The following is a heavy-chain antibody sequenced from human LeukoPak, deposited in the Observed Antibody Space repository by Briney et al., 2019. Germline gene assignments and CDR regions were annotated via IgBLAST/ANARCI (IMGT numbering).Heavy chain of an antibody. CDR1: GGSISSSSYY. CDR3: ARVDGDGYNIPDY. Sequence: SETLSLTCTVSGGSISSSSYYWGWIRQPPGKGLEWIGSIYYSGNTFYSPSLKSRVTISVDTSKNQFALRLSSVTAADTAVYYCARVDGDGYNIPDYWGQGTLVTVSS. V-gene: IGHV4-39*01. J-gene: IGHJ4*02. CDR2: IYYSGNT. D-gene: IGHD5-24*01.